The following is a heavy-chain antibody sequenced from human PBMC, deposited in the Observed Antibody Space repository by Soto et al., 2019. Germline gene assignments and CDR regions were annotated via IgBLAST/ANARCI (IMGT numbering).Heavy chain of an antibody. V-gene: IGHV4-30-4*01. CDR2: IYYSGST. J-gene: IGHJ3*02. CDR1: GGSISSGDYY. CDR3: ARDGSGPKDAFDI. Sequence: SETLSLTCTVSGGSISSGDYYWSWIRQPPGKGLEWIGYIYYSGSTYYNPSLKSRVTISVDTTKNHFSLQLSSVTPEDTAVYYCARDGSGPKDAFDIWGQGTMVTVSS. D-gene: IGHD6-19*01.